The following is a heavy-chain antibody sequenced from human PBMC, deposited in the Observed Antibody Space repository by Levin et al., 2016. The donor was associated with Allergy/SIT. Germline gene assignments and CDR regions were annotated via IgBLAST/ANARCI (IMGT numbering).Heavy chain of an antibody. Sequence: LRLSCAISGDSVSRNSAAWNWVRQSPSRGLEWLGRTYYRSKWYCDYAVSVKSRITINPDTSKNQFSLHLNSVTPEDTAIYYCARVTYGSGYSYYEMDVWGQGTTVTVSS. CDR3: ARVTYGSGYSYYEMDV. CDR2: TYYRSKWYC. CDR1: GDSVSRNSAA. D-gene: IGHD3-10*01. J-gene: IGHJ6*02. V-gene: IGHV6-1*01.